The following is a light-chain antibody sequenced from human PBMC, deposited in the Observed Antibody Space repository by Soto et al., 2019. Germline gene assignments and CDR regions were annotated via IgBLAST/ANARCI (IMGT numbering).Light chain of an antibody. J-gene: IGKJ5*01. V-gene: IGKV1-8*01. CDR2: AAS. CDR3: QQYYSYPIT. Sequence: AIRMTQSPSSLSASIGDRVTITGRASQGISNYLAWYQQKPGRAPRLLIYAASTLQSGVPSRFSVSGSGTDFSLTISSLQSEDFASYSCQQYYSYPITFGQGTRLEIK. CDR1: QGISNY.